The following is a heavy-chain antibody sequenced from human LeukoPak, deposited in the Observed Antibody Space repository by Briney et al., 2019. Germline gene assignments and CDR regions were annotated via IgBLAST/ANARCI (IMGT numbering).Heavy chain of an antibody. CDR2: IYHSGAT. J-gene: IGHJ4*02. V-gene: IGHV4-38-2*02. D-gene: IGHD3-22*01. Sequence: SETLSLARSVSGYSISNGYCWGWIRQPPGKGLEWIGSIYHSGATYYNPSLKSRVTISVDTSKNQFSLKLNSVTAADTAVYYCARFPHYYDSSNSYVRFYLDYWGQGSLITVSS. CDR3: ARFPHYYDSSNSYVRFYLDY. CDR1: GYSISNGYC.